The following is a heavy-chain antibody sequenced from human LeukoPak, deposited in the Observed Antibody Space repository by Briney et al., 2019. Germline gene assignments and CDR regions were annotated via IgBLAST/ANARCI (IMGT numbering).Heavy chain of an antibody. CDR2: INHSGST. CDR3: ARGDNYDSSGYYPPFFDY. J-gene: IGHJ4*02. CDR1: GFTFSSYA. D-gene: IGHD3-22*01. Sequence: GSLRLSCAASGFTFSSYAMSWIRQPPGKGLEWIGEINHSGSTNYNPSLKSRVTISVDTSKNQFSLKLSSVTAADTAVYYCARGDNYDSSGYYPPFFDYWGQGTLVTVSS. V-gene: IGHV4-34*01.